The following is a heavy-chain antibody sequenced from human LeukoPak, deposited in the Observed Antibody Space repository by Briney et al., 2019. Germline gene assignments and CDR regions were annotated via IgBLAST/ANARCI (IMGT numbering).Heavy chain of an antibody. V-gene: IGHV4-39*01. CDR2: TFYSGST. D-gene: IGHD3/OR15-3a*01. J-gene: IGHJ4*02. Sequence: SETLSLTCTVSGGSISSSSYYWGWIRQPPGKGLEWIGSTFYSGSTNYNPSLKSRVTISVATSKNQFSLKLSSVTAADTAVYYCARQTGSGLFILPGGQGTLVTVSS. CDR1: GGSISSSSYY. CDR3: ARQTGSGLFILP.